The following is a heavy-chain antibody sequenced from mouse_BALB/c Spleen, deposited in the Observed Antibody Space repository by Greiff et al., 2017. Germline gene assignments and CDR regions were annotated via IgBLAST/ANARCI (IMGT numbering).Heavy chain of an antibody. D-gene: IGHD2-10*02. CDR2: IYPGDGDT. J-gene: IGHJ2*01. V-gene: IGHV1-87*01. Sequence: QVQLKESGAELARPGASVKLSCKASGYTFTSYWMQWVKQRPGQGLEWIGAIYPGDGDTRYTQKFKGKATLTADKSSSTAYMQLSSLASEDSAVYYCARSRGQYGLDYWGQGTTLTVSS. CDR1: GYTFTSYW. CDR3: ARSRGQYGLDY.